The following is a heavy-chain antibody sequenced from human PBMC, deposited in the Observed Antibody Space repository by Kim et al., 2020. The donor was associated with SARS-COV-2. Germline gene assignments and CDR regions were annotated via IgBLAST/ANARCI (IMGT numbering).Heavy chain of an antibody. CDR1: GYTFTSYA. D-gene: IGHD6-13*01. J-gene: IGHJ3*02. Sequence: ASVKVSCKASGYTFTSYAMHWVRQAPGQRLEWMGWINAGNGNTKYSQKFQGRVTITRDTSASTAYMELSSLRSEDTAVYYCARVIIRKAAAGTGAFDIWGQGTIVTVSS. CDR2: INAGNGNT. CDR3: ARVIIRKAAAGTGAFDI. V-gene: IGHV1-3*01.